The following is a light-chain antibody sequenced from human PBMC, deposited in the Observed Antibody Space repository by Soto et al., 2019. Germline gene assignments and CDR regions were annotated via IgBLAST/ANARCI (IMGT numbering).Light chain of an antibody. Sequence: QSALTQPASVSGSPGQSITISCTGTSSDVGGYNYVSWYQQHPGKAPKLMIYDVSNRPSGVSNRFSGSKSGNTASLTISGLQAEDEADYYCSSYTSSSTLRGVFGTGTKLTAL. J-gene: IGLJ1*01. CDR2: DVS. CDR3: SSYTSSSTLRGV. CDR1: SSDVGGYNY. V-gene: IGLV2-14*01.